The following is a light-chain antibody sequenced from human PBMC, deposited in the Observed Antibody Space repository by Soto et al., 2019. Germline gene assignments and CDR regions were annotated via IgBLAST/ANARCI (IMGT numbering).Light chain of an antibody. V-gene: IGLV2-14*01. CDR2: EVS. J-gene: IGLJ6*01. Sequence: QSVLTQPASVSGSPGQSITISCTGTSSDVGGYKYVSWYQQHPDKAPKLIIFEVSNRPSGISSRFSGSKSGNTASLTISGLQAEDEADYYCASYTSRSTYVIFGRGTKVTVL. CDR1: SSDVGGYKY. CDR3: ASYTSRSTYVI.